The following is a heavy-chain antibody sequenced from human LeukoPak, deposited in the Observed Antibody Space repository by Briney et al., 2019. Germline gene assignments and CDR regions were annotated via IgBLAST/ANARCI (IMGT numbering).Heavy chain of an antibody. CDR2: IIPIFGTA. CDR1: GGTFSSHA. Sequence: SVKVSCKASGGTFSSHAISWVRQAPGQGLEWMGGIIPIFGTANYAQKFQGRVTITADESTSTAYMELSSLRSEDTAVYYCASRYYGSGYFYYYYYMDVWGKGTTVTVSS. CDR3: ASRYYGSGYFYYYYYMDV. D-gene: IGHD3-10*01. V-gene: IGHV1-69*13. J-gene: IGHJ6*03.